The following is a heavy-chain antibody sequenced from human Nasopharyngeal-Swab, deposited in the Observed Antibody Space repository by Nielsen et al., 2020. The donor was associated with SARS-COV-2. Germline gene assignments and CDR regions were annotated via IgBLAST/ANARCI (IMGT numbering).Heavy chain of an antibody. CDR2: ISRGGESI. Sequence: GGSLRLSCAASGFIFSDYYMTWIRQVPGKGLEWVSFISRGGESIYYADSVKGRFTISRDNAKNSVYLQMNSLRAEDSAVYYCARDGYGSGTDYYYYGMDVWGQGTTVTVSS. J-gene: IGHJ6*02. V-gene: IGHV3-11*04. D-gene: IGHD3-10*01. CDR3: ARDGYGSGTDYYYYGMDV. CDR1: GFIFSDYY.